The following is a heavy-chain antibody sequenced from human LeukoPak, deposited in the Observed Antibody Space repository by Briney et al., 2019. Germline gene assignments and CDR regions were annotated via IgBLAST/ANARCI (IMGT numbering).Heavy chain of an antibody. CDR2: IRYDGSNN. Sequence: GGSLRLSCAASGFTFSSYGMHWVRQAPGKGLEWVAFIRYDGSNNYYADSVKGRFTISRENSKNTLYLQMNSLRAEDTAVYYCSRDQGYYYYYLDVWGKGTTVTVSS. J-gene: IGHJ6*03. V-gene: IGHV3-30*02. CDR3: SRDQGYYYYYLDV. CDR1: GFTFSSYG.